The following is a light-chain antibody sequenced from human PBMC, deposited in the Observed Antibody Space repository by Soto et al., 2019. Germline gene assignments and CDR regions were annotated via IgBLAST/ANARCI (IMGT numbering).Light chain of an antibody. J-gene: IGKJ1*01. CDR1: QSILHSVGKTY. CDR3: MQSIQVPWT. CDR2: EVS. Sequence: DIVMTQTPLFLSVTPGQPASISCKSSQSILHSVGKTYIDWYLQKPGQPPQLLMYEVSNRDSGVPDRFSSSGSGTDFTLQISRVEAEDVGVYYCMQSIQVPWTFGQGPKVELK. V-gene: IGKV2D-29*01.